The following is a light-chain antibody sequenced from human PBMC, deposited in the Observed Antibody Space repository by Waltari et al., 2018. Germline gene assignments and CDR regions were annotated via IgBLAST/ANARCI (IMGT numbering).Light chain of an antibody. V-gene: IGKV3-15*01. Sequence: EIVMTQSPATLSVSPGERATLSCRASQSVSSNLAWYQQKPGQAPRLLIYGASTRATGIPARFSGSGSGTEFTFTISSLKSEDFAVYYCQQYNNWLWTFGQGTKVEIK. CDR3: QQYNNWLWT. CDR1: QSVSSN. J-gene: IGKJ1*01. CDR2: GAS.